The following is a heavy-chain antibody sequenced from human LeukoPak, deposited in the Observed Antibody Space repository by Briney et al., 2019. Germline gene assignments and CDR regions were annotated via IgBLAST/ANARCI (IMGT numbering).Heavy chain of an antibody. CDR1: GGTFSSYT. CDR2: IIPILGIA. V-gene: IGHV1-69*04. D-gene: IGHD3/OR15-3a*01. CDR3: ARESGQAVDFWFDP. Sequence: SVKVSCKASGGTFSSYTISWVRQAPGQGLEWMGRIIPILGIASYAQKFQGRVTITADKSTSTAYMELSSLRSEDTAVYYCARESGQAVDFWFDPWGQGTLVTVSS. J-gene: IGHJ5*02.